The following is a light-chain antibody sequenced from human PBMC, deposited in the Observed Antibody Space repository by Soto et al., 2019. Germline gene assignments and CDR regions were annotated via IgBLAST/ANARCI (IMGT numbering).Light chain of an antibody. J-gene: IGKJ4*01. CDR2: TAS. CDR1: QGISSL. CDR3: HQSNSFPLT. V-gene: IGKV1-12*01. Sequence: DIQMTQSPSSVSASVGDRVTITCRASQGISSLLAWYQQKPGKAPNLLIHTASSLQSGVPSRFSGSGSGTSFSLTISSLQPEDFATYYCHQSNSFPLTFGGGTKVEIK.